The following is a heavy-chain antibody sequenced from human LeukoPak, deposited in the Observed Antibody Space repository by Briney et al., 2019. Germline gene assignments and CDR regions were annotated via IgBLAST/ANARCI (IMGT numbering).Heavy chain of an antibody. CDR1: GGSFSGYY. Sequence: SETLSLTCAVYGGSFSGYYWSWIRQPPGKGLEWIGEINHSGSTNYNPSLKSRVTISVDTSKNQFSLKLSSVTAADTAVCYCARGLGRSGWYFDLWGRGTLVTVSS. V-gene: IGHV4-34*01. CDR2: INHSGST. J-gene: IGHJ2*01. D-gene: IGHD7-27*01. CDR3: ARGLGRSGWYFDL.